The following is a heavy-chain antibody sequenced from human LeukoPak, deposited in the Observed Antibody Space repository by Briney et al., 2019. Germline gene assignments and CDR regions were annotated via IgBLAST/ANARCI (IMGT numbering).Heavy chain of an antibody. Sequence: PGGSLRLSCGASGFTFSSYGMHWVRQAPGKGLEWVGRSRNKAKSYTTEYAASVKGRFTISRDDSKNSLYLQMNSLKTEDTAVYFCARGGAGAPFDYWGQGTLVTVSS. CDR1: GFTFSSYG. D-gene: IGHD1-26*01. CDR3: ARGGAGAPFDY. V-gene: IGHV3-72*01. J-gene: IGHJ4*02. CDR2: SRNKAKSYTT.